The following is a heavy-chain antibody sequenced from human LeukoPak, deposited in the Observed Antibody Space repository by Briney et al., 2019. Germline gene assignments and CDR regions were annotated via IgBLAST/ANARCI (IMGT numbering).Heavy chain of an antibody. CDR2: IFGSGGSA. J-gene: IGHJ4*02. CDR3: AKTTTGYSSGRFPGWPVDY. Sequence: GGSLRLSCAASGFTFSSYAMYWVRQAPGKGLEWVSGIFGSGGSAHYADSVKGWFTISRDNSKNTVYLQMNSLRAEDTAVYYCAKTTTGYSSGRFPGWPVDYWGQGTLVTVSS. D-gene: IGHD6-19*01. V-gene: IGHV3-23*01. CDR1: GFTFSSYA.